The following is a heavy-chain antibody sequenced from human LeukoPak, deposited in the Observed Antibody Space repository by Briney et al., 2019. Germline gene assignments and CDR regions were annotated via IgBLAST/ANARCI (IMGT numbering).Heavy chain of an antibody. Sequence: SETLSLTCAVYGGSFSGYYWSWIRQPPGKGLEWSGEINHSGSTNYNPSLKSRVTISVDKSKNQFSLKLSSVTAADTAVYYCSRRTTVTIPFGYWGQGTLVTVSS. J-gene: IGHJ4*02. CDR2: INHSGST. CDR3: SRRTTVTIPFGY. CDR1: GGSFSGYY. D-gene: IGHD4-11*01. V-gene: IGHV4-34*01.